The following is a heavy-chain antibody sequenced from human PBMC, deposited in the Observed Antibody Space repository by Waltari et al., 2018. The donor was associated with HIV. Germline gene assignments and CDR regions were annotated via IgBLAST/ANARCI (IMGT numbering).Heavy chain of an antibody. V-gene: IGHV5-51*03. CDR1: GYSFTSYW. Sequence: EVQLVQSGAEVKKPGEYLKISCKGSGYSFTSYWNGRVRQMPGTGLEWMGIIYPGDSDTRYSPSFQGQVTISADKSISTAYLQWSSLKASDTAMYNCARRVHCTNGVCPAPLDYWGQGTLVTVSS. D-gene: IGHD2-8*01. CDR2: IYPGDSDT. CDR3: ARRVHCTNGVCPAPLDY. J-gene: IGHJ4*02.